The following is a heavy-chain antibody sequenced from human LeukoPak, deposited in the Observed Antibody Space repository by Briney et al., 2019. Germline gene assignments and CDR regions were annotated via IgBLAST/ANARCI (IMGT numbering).Heavy chain of an antibody. Sequence: GGCLRLSCAASGFTFSSYTMNWVRQAPGKGLEWVSSISSSSTYIYYADSVKGRFTISRDYARNSLSLQMNSLRAEDTAVYYCARDKYGDYGLDYWGPGTLVTVPS. CDR2: ISSSSTYI. CDR3: ARDKYGDYGLDY. D-gene: IGHD4-17*01. J-gene: IGHJ4*02. V-gene: IGHV3-21*01. CDR1: GFTFSSYT.